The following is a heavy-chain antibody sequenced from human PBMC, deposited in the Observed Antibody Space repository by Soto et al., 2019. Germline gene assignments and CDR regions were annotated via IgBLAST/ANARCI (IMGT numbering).Heavy chain of an antibody. CDR3: ARVPSRSYFLPPFDY. D-gene: IGHD1-26*01. Sequence: QVQLVESGGGVVQPGGSLRLSCAASGFTFSNFGMHWVRQAPGKGLEWVAVIWYDGTNKYYINSVRGRFSISRDNSKNTLLLQMNSLRVEDTAVYYCARVPSRSYFLPPFDYWGQGTLVTVS. CDR1: GFTFSNFG. CDR2: IWYDGTNK. V-gene: IGHV3-33*01. J-gene: IGHJ4*02.